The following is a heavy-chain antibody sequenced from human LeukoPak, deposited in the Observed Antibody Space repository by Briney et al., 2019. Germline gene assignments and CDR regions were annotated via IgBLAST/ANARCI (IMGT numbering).Heavy chain of an antibody. CDR1: GLPFSSYW. CDR3: TRGGTRSSMFWNY. Sequence: GGSLRLSCAASGLPFSSYWMTWVRQAPGKGPEWVANIKYDGSEKYYVDSVKGRFAISRDNTKNSLYLQMNSLRAEDTAVYFCTRGGTRSSMFWNYWGQGTLATVSS. CDR2: IKYDGSEK. J-gene: IGHJ4*02. V-gene: IGHV3-7*01. D-gene: IGHD3-3*01.